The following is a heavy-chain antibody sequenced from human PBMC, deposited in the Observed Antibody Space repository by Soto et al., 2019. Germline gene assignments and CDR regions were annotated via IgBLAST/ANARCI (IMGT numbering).Heavy chain of an antibody. V-gene: IGHV4-61*01. D-gene: IGHD2-15*01. Sequence: PSETLSLTCTVSGGSVSSGSYYWSWIRQPPGKGLEWIGYIYYSGSTNYNPSLKSRVTISVDTSKNQFSLKLSSVTAADTAVYYCAREIVVVVAATGTARGSRGDYYYYGMDVWGQGTTVTV. CDR3: AREIVVVVAATGTARGSRGDYYYYGMDV. CDR1: GGSVSSGSYY. CDR2: IYYSGST. J-gene: IGHJ6*02.